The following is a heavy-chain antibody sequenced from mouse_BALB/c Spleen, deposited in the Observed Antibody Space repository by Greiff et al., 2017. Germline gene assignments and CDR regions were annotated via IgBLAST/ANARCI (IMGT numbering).Heavy chain of an antibody. CDR2: ISSGGST. CDR3: ARVHYGNYYAMDY. J-gene: IGHJ4*01. V-gene: IGHV5-6-5*01. D-gene: IGHD2-1*01. Sequence: EVMLVESGGGLVKPGGSLKLSCAASGFTFSSYAMSWVRQTPEKRLEWVASISSGGSTYYPDSVKGRFTISRDNARNILYLQMSSLRSEDTAMYYCARVHYGNYYAMDYWGQGTSVTVSS. CDR1: GFTFSSYA.